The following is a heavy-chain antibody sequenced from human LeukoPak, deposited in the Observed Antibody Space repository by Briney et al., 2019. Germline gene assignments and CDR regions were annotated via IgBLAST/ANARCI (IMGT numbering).Heavy chain of an antibody. J-gene: IGHJ6*02. CDR3: ARHGWGHRSGKEYYYGMDV. D-gene: IGHD3-10*01. Sequence: ASVKVSCKASGYTFTSYDINWVRQATGQGLEWMGWINTNTGNPTYAQGFTGRFVFSLDTSVSTAYLQISSLKAEDTAVYYCARHGWGHRSGKEYYYGMDVWGQGTTVTVSS. CDR1: GYTFTSYD. CDR2: INTNTGNP. V-gene: IGHV7-4-1*02.